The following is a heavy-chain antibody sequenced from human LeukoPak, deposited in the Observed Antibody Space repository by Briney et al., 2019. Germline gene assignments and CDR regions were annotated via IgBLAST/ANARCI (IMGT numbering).Heavy chain of an antibody. CDR2: IHSDGSST. V-gene: IGHV3-74*01. D-gene: IGHD1-1*01. CDR1: GFTFSSYW. J-gene: IGHJ4*02. CDR3: ASKNSGGSTWSGIY. Sequence: GGSLRLSCAASGFTFSSYWMHWVRQAPGKGLVWLSRIHSDGSSTSYADSVKGRFTISRDNARNSLYLQMNSLRVEDTAVYYCASKNSGGSTWSGIYWGQGALVTVSS.